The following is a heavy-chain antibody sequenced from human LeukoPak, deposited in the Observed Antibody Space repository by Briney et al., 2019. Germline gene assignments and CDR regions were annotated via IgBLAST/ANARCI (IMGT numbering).Heavy chain of an antibody. Sequence: GGSLRLSCAASGFTLRNYGMHWVRQAPGKGLEWVAVTSSDGNNKYYADSVKGRFSISRDNSKNTLYLQMNSLRVEDTAVYYCAGSRLSAEYFQFWGQGTLVAVSS. CDR3: AGSRLSAEYFQF. CDR1: GFTLRNYG. J-gene: IGHJ1*01. V-gene: IGHV3-30*03. CDR2: TSSDGNNK.